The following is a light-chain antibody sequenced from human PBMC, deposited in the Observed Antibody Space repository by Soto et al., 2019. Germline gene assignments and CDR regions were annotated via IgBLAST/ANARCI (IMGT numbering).Light chain of an antibody. CDR2: EVS. CDR1: SSDVGVYKY. J-gene: IGLJ3*02. Sequence: QSALTQPASVSGSPGQSITISCTGTSSDVGVYKYVSWYQQHPGKAPKLMIYEVSNRPSGVSNRFSGSKSGNTASLTISGLQAEDEADYYCSSYTGGRTLKRFGGGTKLTVL. V-gene: IGLV2-14*01. CDR3: SSYTGGRTLKR.